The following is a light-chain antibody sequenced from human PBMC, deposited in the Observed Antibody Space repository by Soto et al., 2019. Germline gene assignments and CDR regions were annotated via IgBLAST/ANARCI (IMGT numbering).Light chain of an antibody. CDR3: QEYRYSRT. Sequence: VFTQSPGTLSLSPGERATLSCRASQSVSSSYLAWYQQKPGQAPRLLIYGASSRATDIPDRFSGSGSGTDFTLTISRLEPEDFAVYYCQEYRYSRTFGQGTKVDIK. CDR2: GAS. V-gene: IGKV3-20*01. CDR1: QSVSSSY. J-gene: IGKJ1*01.